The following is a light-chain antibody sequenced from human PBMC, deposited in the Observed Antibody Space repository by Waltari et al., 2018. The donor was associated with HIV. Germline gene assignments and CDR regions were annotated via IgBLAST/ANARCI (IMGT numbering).Light chain of an antibody. V-gene: IGLV2-8*01. CDR2: EVT. Sequence: SALTQPPSASGSPGQSVTISCTGTNSDIGGYNYVSWYQQHPGKAPKLVISEVTKRPSGVPGRFSGSKSGTTASLTVSGLQAEDEADYYCSSYANKNGFYVVFGG. CDR1: NSDIGGYNY. CDR3: SSYANKNGFYVV. J-gene: IGLJ2*01.